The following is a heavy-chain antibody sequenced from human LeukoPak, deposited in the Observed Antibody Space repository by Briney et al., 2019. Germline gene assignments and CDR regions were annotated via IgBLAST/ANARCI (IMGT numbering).Heavy chain of an antibody. CDR1: GFTFDDYG. CDR3: ARRDYGSGRLPQDYYSYYGLDV. J-gene: IGHJ6*02. Sequence: GGSLRLSCAASGFTFDDYGMSWVRQAPGKELEWVSGINWNGGSTGYADSVKGRFTISRDNAKNTLYLQMNSLRVEDTAVYYCARRDYGSGRLPQDYYSYYGLDVWGQGTTVTVSS. V-gene: IGHV3-20*04. D-gene: IGHD3-10*01. CDR2: INWNGGST.